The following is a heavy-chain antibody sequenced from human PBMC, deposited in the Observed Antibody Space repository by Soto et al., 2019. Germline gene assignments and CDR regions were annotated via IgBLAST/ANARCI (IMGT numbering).Heavy chain of an antibody. Sequence: EVQLLESGGGLVQPGGSLRLSCTASGFTFSDHAMTWVRQAPGKGLEWVSGISGGGSGAYYADSVKGRFTVSRANSKNTLFLQMDCLRAEDTAVYYCAIDLWWYTHWGQGTLVTVSS. CDR3: AIDLWWYTH. CDR1: GFTFSDHA. D-gene: IGHD2-15*01. J-gene: IGHJ4*02. CDR2: ISGGGSGA. V-gene: IGHV3-23*01.